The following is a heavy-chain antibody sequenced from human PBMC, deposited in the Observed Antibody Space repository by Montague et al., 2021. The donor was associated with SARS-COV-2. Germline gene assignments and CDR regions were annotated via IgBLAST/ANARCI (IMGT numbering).Heavy chain of an antibody. D-gene: IGHD1-1*01. CDR3: ARAQNTCFIDNCVNYFDF. V-gene: IGHV4-59*01. CDR2: IYYTGST. Sequence: SETLSLTCTVSGGSISTYYWSWIRQPPGKGLEWIGYIYYTGSTKYNSSLKSRVTMSLDRPTNRFSLRLNSVTAADTAMYYCARAQNTCFIDNCVNYFDFWGLGAQVTVSS. J-gene: IGHJ4*02. CDR1: GGSISTYY.